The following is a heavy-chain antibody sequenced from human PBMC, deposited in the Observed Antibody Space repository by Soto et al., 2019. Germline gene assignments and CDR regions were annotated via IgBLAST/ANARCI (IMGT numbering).Heavy chain of an antibody. CDR1: GFTFSSYS. Sequence: EVQLVESGGGLVKPGGSLRLSCAASGFTFSSYSMNWVRQAPGKGLEWVSSISGSSSYIYYADSVKGRFTISRDNAKNXTYLQMNSLRAEDTAGYFCGRGGVDSSCWYRQLDYWGQGTLVTVSS. CDR3: GRGGVDSSCWYRQLDY. D-gene: IGHD6-19*01. J-gene: IGHJ4*02. CDR2: ISGSSSYI. V-gene: IGHV3-21*01.